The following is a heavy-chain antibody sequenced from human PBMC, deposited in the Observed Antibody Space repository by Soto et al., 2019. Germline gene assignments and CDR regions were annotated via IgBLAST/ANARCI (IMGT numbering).Heavy chain of an antibody. V-gene: IGHV4-30-4*01. Sequence: QVQLQESGPGLVKPSQTLSLTCTVSGGSISSGDYYWSWIRQPPGKGLEWIGYIYYSGSTYYNPSLMSRVTISVDTSKNPFTLKLSSLTAADTAVYYCARAQGSGFLVSWGQGTLVTVSS. CDR3: ARAQGSGFLVS. D-gene: IGHD3-10*01. CDR2: IYYSGST. CDR1: GGSISSGDYY. J-gene: IGHJ4*02.